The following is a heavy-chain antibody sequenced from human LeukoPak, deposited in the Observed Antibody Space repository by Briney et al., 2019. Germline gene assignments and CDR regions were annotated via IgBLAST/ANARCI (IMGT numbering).Heavy chain of an antibody. Sequence: ASVKVSCKASGYTFTSYGISWVRQAPGQGLEWMGWISAYNGNTNYAQKLQGRVTMTTDTSTSTAYMEPRSLRSDDTAVYYCARGRSSSWYYDFDYWGQGTLVTVSS. CDR1: GYTFTSYG. CDR2: ISAYNGNT. CDR3: ARGRSSSWYYDFDY. V-gene: IGHV1-18*01. D-gene: IGHD6-13*01. J-gene: IGHJ4*02.